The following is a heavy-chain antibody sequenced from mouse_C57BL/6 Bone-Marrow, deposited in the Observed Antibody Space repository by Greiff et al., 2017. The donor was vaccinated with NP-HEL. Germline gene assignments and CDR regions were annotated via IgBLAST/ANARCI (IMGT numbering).Heavy chain of an antibody. CDR3: ARVDGPFDY. D-gene: IGHD1-1*01. V-gene: IGHV1-26*01. Sequence: EVQLQQSGPELVKPGASVKISCKASGYTFTDYYMNWVKQSHGKSLEWIGDINPNNGGTSYNQKFKGKATLTVDKSSSTAYMELRSLTSEDSAVYYCARVDGPFDYWGQGTTLTVSS. CDR1: GYTFTDYY. CDR2: INPNNGGT. J-gene: IGHJ2*01.